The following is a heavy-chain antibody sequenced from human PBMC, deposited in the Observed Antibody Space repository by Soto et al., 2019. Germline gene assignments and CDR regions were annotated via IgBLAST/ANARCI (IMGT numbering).Heavy chain of an antibody. CDR2: ISWNSGSI. J-gene: IGHJ4*02. Sequence: EVQLVESGGGLVQPGRSLRLSCAASGFTFDDYAMHWARQAPGKGLEWVSGISWNSGSIGYADSVKGRFTISRDNAKNSLYLQMNSLRAEDTALYYCAKGYDFWSGCLDSWGQGTLVTVSS. CDR1: GFTFDDYA. CDR3: AKGYDFWSGCLDS. V-gene: IGHV3-9*01. D-gene: IGHD3-3*01.